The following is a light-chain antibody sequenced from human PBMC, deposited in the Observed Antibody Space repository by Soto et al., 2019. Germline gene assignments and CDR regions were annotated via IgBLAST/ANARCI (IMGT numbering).Light chain of an antibody. Sequence: QSVLTQPPSVSEAPRQRVTISCSGSNSNIGNNAVNWYQQLPGKAPKLLIYYDDLLPSGVSDRFSGSKSGTSASLAISGLQSEDEADYYCAAWDDSLNGPVFGTGTKVTVL. V-gene: IGLV1-36*01. CDR3: AAWDDSLNGPV. CDR1: NSNIGNNA. CDR2: YDD. J-gene: IGLJ1*01.